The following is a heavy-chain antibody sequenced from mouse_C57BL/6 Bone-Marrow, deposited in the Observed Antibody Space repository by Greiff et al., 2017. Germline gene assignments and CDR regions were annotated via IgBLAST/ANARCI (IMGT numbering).Heavy chain of an antibody. CDR2: ISDGGSYT. V-gene: IGHV5-4*01. D-gene: IGHD2-5*01. CDR1: GFTFSSYA. J-gene: IGHJ4*01. CDR3: ARENYSNYDYAMDY. Sequence: EVQRVESGGGLVKPGGSLKLSCAASGFTFSSYAMSWVRQTPEKRLEWVATISDGGSYTYYPDNVKGRFTISRDNAKNNLYLQMSHLKSEDTAMYYCARENYSNYDYAMDYWGQGTSVTVSS.